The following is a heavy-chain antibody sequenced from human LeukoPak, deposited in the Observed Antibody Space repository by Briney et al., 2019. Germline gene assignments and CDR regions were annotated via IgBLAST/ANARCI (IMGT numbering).Heavy chain of an antibody. Sequence: GSLRLSCAASGFTFSSYGMHWVRQAPGKGLEWVAFIRYDGSNKYYADSVKGRFTISRDNSKNTLYLQMNSLRAEDTAVYYCARGKYGGYFIDYWGQGTLVTVSS. CDR1: GFTFSSYG. CDR3: ARGKYGGYFIDY. J-gene: IGHJ4*02. CDR2: IRYDGSNK. D-gene: IGHD5-12*01. V-gene: IGHV3-30*02.